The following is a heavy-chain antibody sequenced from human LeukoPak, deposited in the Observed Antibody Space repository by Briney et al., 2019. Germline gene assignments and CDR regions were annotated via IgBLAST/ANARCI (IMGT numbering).Heavy chain of an antibody. D-gene: IGHD2-2*01. J-gene: IGHJ4*02. V-gene: IGHV3-9*01. CDR2: ISWNSCSI. CDR1: GFTFDDYA. Sequence: PGGSLRLSCAASGFTFDDYAMHWVRQAPGKGLEWVSGISWNSCSIGYADSVKGRFTISRDNAKNSLYLQMNSLRAEDTALYYCARRRGLGYCSSTSCYAGYFDYWGQGTLVTVSS. CDR3: ARRRGLGYCSSTSCYAGYFDY.